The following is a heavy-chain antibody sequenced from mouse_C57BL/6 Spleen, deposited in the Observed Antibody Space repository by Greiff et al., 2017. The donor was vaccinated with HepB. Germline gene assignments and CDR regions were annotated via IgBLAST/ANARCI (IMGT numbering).Heavy chain of an antibody. V-gene: IGHV1-47*01. D-gene: IGHD2-5*01. J-gene: IGHJ1*03. CDR2: FHPYNDDT. Sequence: QVQLQESGAELVKPGASVKMSCKASGYTFTTYPIEWMKQNHGKSLEWIGNFHPYNDDTKYNEKFKGKATLTVEKSSSTVYLELSRLTSDDSAVYYCARSHYSNSYWYFDVWGTGTTVTVSS. CDR1: GYTFTTYP. CDR3: ARSHYSNSYWYFDV.